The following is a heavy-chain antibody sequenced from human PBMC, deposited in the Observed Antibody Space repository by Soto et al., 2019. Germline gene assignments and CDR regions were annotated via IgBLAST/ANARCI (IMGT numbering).Heavy chain of an antibody. J-gene: IGHJ4*02. CDR3: ARESEDLTSNFDY. CDR2: ISSTTNYI. CDR1: GFTFIRYS. V-gene: IGHV3-21*06. Sequence: GGSLRPSCAASGFTFIRYSMNGVRQAPGKGLEWVSSISSTTNYIYYGDSMKGRFTISRDNAKNSLYLEMNSLRAEDTAVYYCARESEDLTSNFDYWGQGTLVTVSS.